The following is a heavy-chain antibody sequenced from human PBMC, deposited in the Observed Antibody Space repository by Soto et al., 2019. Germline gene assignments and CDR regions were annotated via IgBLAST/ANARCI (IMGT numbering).Heavy chain of an antibody. CDR2: IDPSDSYT. D-gene: IGHD2-8*01. V-gene: IGHV5-10-1*01. Sequence: PXEXLKITCKRSGYXFTSYCTTWVRHMPGKGLEWMGTIDPSDSYTNYSPSFQGHVNISADKSISTDYLQLSGLKASDPALYYCARLVCTNGVCYFWFDPWGRGTLGTVS. CDR1: GYXFTSYC. CDR3: ARLVCTNGVCYFWFDP. J-gene: IGHJ5*02.